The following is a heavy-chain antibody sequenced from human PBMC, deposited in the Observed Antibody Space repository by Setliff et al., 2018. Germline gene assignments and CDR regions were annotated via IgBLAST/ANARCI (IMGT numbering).Heavy chain of an antibody. CDR1: PFTFTKYA. V-gene: IGHV3-23*01. J-gene: IGHJ5*02. CDR3: ARDPNGDYVGSFDP. D-gene: IGHD4-17*01. Sequence: GESLRLSCVASPFTFTKYAVTWVRQAPGKGLEWVSSIHVSGTTTYYADSVKGRFTISRDNSRNTLYLQMNSLRAEDTASYYCARDPNGDYVGSFDPWGQGILVTVSS. CDR2: IHVSGTTT.